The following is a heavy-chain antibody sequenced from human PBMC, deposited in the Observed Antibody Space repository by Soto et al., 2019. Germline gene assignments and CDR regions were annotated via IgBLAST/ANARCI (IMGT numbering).Heavy chain of an antibody. CDR2: IIPIFGTA. Sequence: LVKVSCKASGGTFSSYAISWVRQAPGQGLEWMGGIIPIFGTANYAQKFQGRVTITADESTSTAYMELSSLRSEDTAVYYCARDLGGQPVDYWGQGTLGKVS. V-gene: IGHV1-69*13. D-gene: IGHD2-2*01. CDR1: GGTFSSYA. J-gene: IGHJ4*02. CDR3: ARDLGGQPVDY.